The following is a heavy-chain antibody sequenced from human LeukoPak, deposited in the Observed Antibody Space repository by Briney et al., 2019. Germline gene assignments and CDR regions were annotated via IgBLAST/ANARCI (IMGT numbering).Heavy chain of an antibody. V-gene: IGHV3-30-3*01. CDR2: ISYDGSNK. CDR1: GFTFSSYW. J-gene: IGHJ3*02. Sequence: PGGSLRLSCAASGFTFSSYWMHWVRQAPGKGLEWVAVISYDGSNKYYADSVKGRFTISRDNSKNTLYLQMNSLRAEDTAVYYCARAILSSSDDAFDIWGQGTMVTVSS. CDR3: ARAILSSSDDAFDI. D-gene: IGHD6-6*01.